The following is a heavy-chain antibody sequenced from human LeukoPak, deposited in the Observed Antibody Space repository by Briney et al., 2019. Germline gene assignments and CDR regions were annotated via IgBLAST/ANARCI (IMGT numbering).Heavy chain of an antibody. CDR1: GFTVSSNY. V-gene: IGHV3-7*01. D-gene: IGHD1-7*01. CDR2: IKQDGSEK. Sequence: GGSLRLSCAASGFTVSSNYMSWVRQAPGKGLEWVANIKQDGSEKYYVDSVKGRFTISRDNAKNSLYLQMNSLRAEDTAVYYCARDQGSWNYGDYWGQGTLVTVSS. J-gene: IGHJ4*02. CDR3: ARDQGSWNYGDY.